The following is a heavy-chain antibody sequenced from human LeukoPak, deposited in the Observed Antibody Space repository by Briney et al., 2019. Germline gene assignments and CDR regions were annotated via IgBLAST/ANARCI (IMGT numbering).Heavy chain of an antibody. V-gene: IGHV4-39*01. D-gene: IGHD3-3*01. J-gene: IGHJ4*02. CDR2: IYYSGST. CDR1: GGSISSSSYY. Sequence: SETLSLTCTVSGGSISSSSYYWGWIRQPPGKGLEWIGSIYYSGSTYYNPSLKSRVTISVDTSKNQFSLKLSSVTAADTAVYYCASTYYDFWSGHYFDYWGQGALVTVSS. CDR3: ASTYYDFWSGHYFDY.